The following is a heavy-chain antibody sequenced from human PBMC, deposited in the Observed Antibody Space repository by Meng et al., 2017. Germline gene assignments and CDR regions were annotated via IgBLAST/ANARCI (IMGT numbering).Heavy chain of an antibody. Sequence: VHRVQARAKVKKPGDSVKGSCQPSGDSFRDYYIHWVRRAPGQGLEWMGRINPKSGDTHYAQKCQARITMTGDTSISTAYMELGGLRSEDTAMYYCARDEDISAAGKLFGDYWGQGTLVTVSS. V-gene: IGHV1-2*06. J-gene: IGHJ4*02. CDR2: INPKSGDT. D-gene: IGHD6-25*01. CDR1: GDSFRDYY. CDR3: ARDEDISAAGKLFGDY.